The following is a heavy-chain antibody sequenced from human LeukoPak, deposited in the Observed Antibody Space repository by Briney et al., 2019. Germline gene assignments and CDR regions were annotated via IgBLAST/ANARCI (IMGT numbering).Heavy chain of an antibody. J-gene: IGHJ4*02. CDR3: ARKSSSLGYYFDY. V-gene: IGHV3-21*01. CDR2: ITSSSSYI. Sequence: GESLRLSCAASGFTFSTYNMNWVRQAPGKGLEWLSSITSSSSYIYYADSVKGRFTISRDNAKNSLYLQMNSRRVADTAVYYCARKSSSLGYYFDYWGQGTLVTVSS. CDR1: GFTFSTYN. D-gene: IGHD6-6*01.